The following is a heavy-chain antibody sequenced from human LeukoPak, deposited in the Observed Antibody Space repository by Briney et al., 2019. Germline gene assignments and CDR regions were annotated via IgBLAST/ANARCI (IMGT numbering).Heavy chain of an antibody. D-gene: IGHD3-10*01. J-gene: IGHJ3*02. CDR2: ISGSGGST. CDR1: GFTFSSSA. V-gene: IGHV3-23*01. Sequence: GGSLRLSCAASGFTFSSSAMSWVRQAPGKGLEWVSTISGSGGSTHYADSVKGWFTISRDNSNNTLFLQMNSLRAEDTAVYYCAKGGVLLWFGESPDAFDIWGQGTMVTVSS. CDR3: AKGGVLLWFGESPDAFDI.